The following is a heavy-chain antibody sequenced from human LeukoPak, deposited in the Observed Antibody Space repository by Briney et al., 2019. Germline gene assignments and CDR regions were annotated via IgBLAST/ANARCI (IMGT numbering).Heavy chain of an antibody. CDR1: GGSFSRYY. D-gene: IGHD2-2*01. CDR3: ARKGYCSSTSCYYARFDP. Sequence: SETLSLTCAVYGGSFSRYYWSWIRQPPGKGLEWIGEINHSGSTNYNPSLKSRVTISVYTSKNQCTLNLSSVTAADTAVYYCARKGYCSSTSCYYARFDPWGQGTLVTVSS. V-gene: IGHV4-34*01. CDR2: INHSGST. J-gene: IGHJ5*02.